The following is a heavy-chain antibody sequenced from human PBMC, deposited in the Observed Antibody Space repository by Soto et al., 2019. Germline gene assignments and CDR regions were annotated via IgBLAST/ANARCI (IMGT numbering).Heavy chain of an antibody. D-gene: IGHD3-10*01. V-gene: IGHV4-4*02. CDR1: GGSISSSNW. CDR2: IYHSGST. J-gene: IGHJ5*02. CDR3: ARWGTLLWFGEELQFDP. Sequence: QVQLQESGPGLVKPSGTLSLTCAVSGGSISSSNWWSWVRQPPGKGLEWIGEIYHSGSTNYNPSLKSRVTISVDKSKNQFSLKLSSVTAADTAGYYCARWGTLLWFGEELQFDPWGQGTLVTVSS.